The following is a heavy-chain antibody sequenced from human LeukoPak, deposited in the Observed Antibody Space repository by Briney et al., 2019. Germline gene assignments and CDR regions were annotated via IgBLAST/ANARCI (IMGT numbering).Heavy chain of an antibody. Sequence: VASVKVSCKASGYTFSSYGFSWVRQAPGQRLEWMGWINAYNGNTNYAQNLQGRVTMTTDTSTSTAYMELRSLRSDDTAVYYCARRQGTTLNFDYWGQGTLVTVSS. CDR3: ARRQGTTLNFDY. D-gene: IGHD1-1*01. V-gene: IGHV1-18*01. CDR2: INAYNGNT. J-gene: IGHJ4*02. CDR1: GYTFSSYG.